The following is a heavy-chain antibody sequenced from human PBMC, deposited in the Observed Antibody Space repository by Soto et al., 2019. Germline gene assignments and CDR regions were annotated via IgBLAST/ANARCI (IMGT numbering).Heavy chain of an antibody. CDR1: GVCVTTSGHY. Sequence: QVQLQESGPGLVKPSQTLSLSCSVSGVCVTTSGHYWNWVRQHPGKGLEWIGYIDSSGTTYYNPSLKSRLVMSVAPSTNQISLSLSSLTVADTALYFCALGMFMDVWGRGTTVTVSS. CDR3: ALGMFMDV. D-gene: IGHD3-16*01. J-gene: IGHJ6*03. V-gene: IGHV4-31*03. CDR2: IDSSGTT.